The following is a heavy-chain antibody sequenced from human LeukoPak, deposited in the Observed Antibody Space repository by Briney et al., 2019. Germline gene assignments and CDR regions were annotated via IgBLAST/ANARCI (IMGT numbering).Heavy chain of an antibody. J-gene: IGHJ4*02. CDR1: GFTVSSSY. Sequence: GGSLRLSCAASGFTVSSSYMSWVRQAPGKGLEWVSVIYSGGSTYYADSVKGRFTISRDNSKNTLYLQMNSLRAEDTAVYYCARQPSVAAAGTFDYWGQGTLVTVSS. CDR2: IYSGGST. V-gene: IGHV3-66*04. CDR3: ARQPSVAAAGTFDY. D-gene: IGHD6-13*01.